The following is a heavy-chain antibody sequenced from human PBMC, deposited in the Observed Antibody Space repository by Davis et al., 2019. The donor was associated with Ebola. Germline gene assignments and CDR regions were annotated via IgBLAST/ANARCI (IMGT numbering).Heavy chain of an antibody. Sequence: GESLKISCAASGFTFGNYVMSWVRQVPGKGLEWVSGISASGGTTYDAASVKGRFTISSDNSNSTLFLHMNSLRAEDTAVYYCAKQLFWFGEETTWGQGTLVAVSS. J-gene: IGHJ5*02. V-gene: IGHV3-23*01. CDR3: AKQLFWFGEETT. CDR1: GFTFGNYV. D-gene: IGHD3-10*01. CDR2: ISASGGTT.